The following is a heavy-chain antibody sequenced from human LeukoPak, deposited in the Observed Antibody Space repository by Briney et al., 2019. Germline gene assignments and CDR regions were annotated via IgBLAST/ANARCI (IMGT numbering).Heavy chain of an antibody. Sequence: GASVKVSCKASGYTFTSYDINWVRQAPGQGLEWMGWINPNSGGTNYAQKFQGRVTMTRDTSISTAYMELSRLRSDDTAVYYCARDSSSLGFDYWGQGTLVTVSS. J-gene: IGHJ4*02. CDR1: GYTFTSYD. D-gene: IGHD6-13*01. CDR2: INPNSGGT. CDR3: ARDSSSLGFDY. V-gene: IGHV1-2*02.